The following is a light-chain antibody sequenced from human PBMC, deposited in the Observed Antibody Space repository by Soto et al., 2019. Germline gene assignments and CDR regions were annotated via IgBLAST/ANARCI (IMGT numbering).Light chain of an antibody. V-gene: IGKV3-20*01. CDR1: QCVSSSY. J-gene: IGKJ4*01. Sequence: MVLTQSLGTLVLSPGERATLSCRASQCVSSSYLAWYQQKPGQAPRLLIYGASSRATGIPDRFSGSGSGTDVTLTISRLEPEDFAVYYCQQYGSSPLTFGGGTKVEIK. CDR2: GAS. CDR3: QQYGSSPLT.